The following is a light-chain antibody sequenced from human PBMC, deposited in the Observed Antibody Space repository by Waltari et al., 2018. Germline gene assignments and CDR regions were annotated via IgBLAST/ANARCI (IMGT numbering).Light chain of an antibody. CDR3: SSYSTSTYPI. CDR1: GRDIGAYDY. V-gene: IGLV2-14*01. Sequence: QSALTQPASVSASLGQSSTISCTGTGRDIGAYDYVSWYQQHPGKAPKLIIFKVSNRPSGVSDRFSASKSGMTASLSISGLRTDDEAIYYCSSYSTSTYPIFGGGTKVTVL. CDR2: KVS. J-gene: IGLJ2*01.